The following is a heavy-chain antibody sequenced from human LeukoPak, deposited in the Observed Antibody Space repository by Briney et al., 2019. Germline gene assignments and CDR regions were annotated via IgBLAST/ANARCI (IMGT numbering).Heavy chain of an antibody. D-gene: IGHD2-15*01. V-gene: IGHV4-39*02. CDR3: ARYEDIVLVIAAVDY. J-gene: IGHJ4*02. Sequence: SETLSLTCTVSGGSISSSSYYWGWIRQPPGKGLEWIGSIYYSGRTDYNPSLKSRVTISGDTSKNHFSLKLSSVTAADTAVYYCARYEDIVLVIAAVDYWGQGTLVTVSS. CDR1: GGSISSSSYY. CDR2: IYYSGRT.